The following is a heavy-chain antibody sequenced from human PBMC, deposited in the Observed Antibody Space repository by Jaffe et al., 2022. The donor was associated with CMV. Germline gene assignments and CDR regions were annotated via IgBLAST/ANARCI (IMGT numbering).Heavy chain of an antibody. V-gene: IGHV4-34*01. CDR2: INHSGST. CDR1: GGSFSGYY. D-gene: IGHD3-3*01. J-gene: IGHJ6*03. Sequence: QVQLQQWGAGLLKPSETLSLTCAVYGGSFSGYYWSWIRQPPGKGLEWIGEINHSGSTNYNPSLKSRVTISVDTSKNQFSLKLSSVTAADTAVYYCARRGGDFWSGYYYYYYYYMDVWGKGTTVTVSS. CDR3: ARRGGDFWSGYYYYYYYYMDV.